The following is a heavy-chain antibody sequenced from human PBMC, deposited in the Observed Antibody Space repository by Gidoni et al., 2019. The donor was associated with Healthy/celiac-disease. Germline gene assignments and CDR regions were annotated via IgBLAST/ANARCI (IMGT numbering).Heavy chain of an antibody. CDR3: ARGGKLLAYFDY. D-gene: IGHD1-26*01. V-gene: IGHV4-34*01. CDR1: GGSFRGYY. Sequence: QVQLQQWGAGLLKPSETLSLTCAVYGGSFRGYYWILIRQPPGNGLEWIGEINHSGSTNYNPSLKSRVTISVDTSKNQFSLKLSSVPAADTAVYYCARGGKLLAYFDYWGQGTLVTVSS. CDR2: INHSGST. J-gene: IGHJ4*02.